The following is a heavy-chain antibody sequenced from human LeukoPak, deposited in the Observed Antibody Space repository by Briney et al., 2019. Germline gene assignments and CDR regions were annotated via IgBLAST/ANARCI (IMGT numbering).Heavy chain of an antibody. Sequence: GSSVKVSCKASGYTFTSYGITWVRQAPGQGLEWMGWISAYNGNTNYAQKLQGRVTMTTDTSTSTAYMGLRSLRSDDTAVYYCASSPPVVAATATEDYFDYWGQGTLVTVSS. CDR1: GYTFTSYG. D-gene: IGHD2-15*01. CDR3: ASSPPVVAATATEDYFDY. J-gene: IGHJ4*02. V-gene: IGHV1-18*04. CDR2: ISAYNGNT.